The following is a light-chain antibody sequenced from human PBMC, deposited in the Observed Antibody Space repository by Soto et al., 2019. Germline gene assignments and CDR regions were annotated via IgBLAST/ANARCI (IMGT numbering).Light chain of an antibody. J-gene: IGLJ7*01. CDR1: SSDVGSYNL. Sequence: QSVLTQPASVSGSPGQSITISCTGTSSDVGSYNLVSWYQQHPGKAPKLMIYEGSKRPSGVSNRFSGSKSGNTATRTISGLQAEDEADYYCCSYAGSSTHAVFGGGTQLTVL. CDR2: EGS. CDR3: CSYAGSSTHAV. V-gene: IGLV2-23*01.